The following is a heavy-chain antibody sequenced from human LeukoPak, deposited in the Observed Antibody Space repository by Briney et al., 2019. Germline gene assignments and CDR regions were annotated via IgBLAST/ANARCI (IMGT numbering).Heavy chain of an antibody. D-gene: IGHD2-21*01. V-gene: IGHV3-48*01. J-gene: IGHJ4*02. CDR1: GFSFSSYS. Sequence: GGSLRLSCAASGFSFSSYSMNWARQSPGKGLEWDSYISSSSSTIYYADSVKGRFTISRDNAKNSLYLQMNSLRAEDTAVYYCARDIPYFDYWGQGTLVTVSS. CDR2: ISSSSSTI. CDR3: ARDIPYFDY.